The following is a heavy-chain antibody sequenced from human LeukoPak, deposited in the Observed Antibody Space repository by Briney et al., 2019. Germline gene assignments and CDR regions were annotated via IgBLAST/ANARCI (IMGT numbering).Heavy chain of an antibody. CDR2: SGCGVNS. Sequence: PGGSLRLSCAASGFTLRSYDMSWVRQAPGKGLEWVAASGCGVNSYYADSVRGRFTISRDNSQNTLYLQMDSLRAEDTALYYCAKEYSGYDFDYWGQGTLVTVSS. CDR3: AKEYSGYDFDY. J-gene: IGHJ4*02. CDR1: GFTLRSYD. D-gene: IGHD5-12*01. V-gene: IGHV3-23*01.